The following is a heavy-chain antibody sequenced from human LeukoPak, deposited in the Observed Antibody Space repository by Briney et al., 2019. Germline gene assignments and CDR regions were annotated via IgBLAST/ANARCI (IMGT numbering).Heavy chain of an antibody. CDR3: ARKTGDC. V-gene: IGHV3-7*01. CDR1: GFTFSSYA. CDR2: IKQDGSEK. Sequence: GGSLRLSCAASGFTFSSYAMSWVRQAPGTGLEWVANIKQDGSEKYYVDSVKGRFTISRDNAKNSLDLQMNSLRVEDTAVYYCARKTGDCWGQGTLVIVSS. J-gene: IGHJ4*02. D-gene: IGHD1-14*01.